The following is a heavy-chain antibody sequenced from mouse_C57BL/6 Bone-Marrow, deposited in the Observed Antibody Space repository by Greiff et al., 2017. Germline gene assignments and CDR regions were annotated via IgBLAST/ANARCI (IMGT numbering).Heavy chain of an antibody. CDR1: GYTFTSYW. CDR2: IHTNSGST. J-gene: IGHJ4*01. V-gene: IGHV1-64*01. Sequence: VQLQQPGAELVKPGASGKLSCKASGYTFTSYWMHWVKQRPGQGLEWIGMIHTNSGSTNYNEKFKSKATLTVDTSSSTAYVQISSLTSEDSAVYYCSRWGDYWGQGTSVTVSS. CDR3: SRWGDY.